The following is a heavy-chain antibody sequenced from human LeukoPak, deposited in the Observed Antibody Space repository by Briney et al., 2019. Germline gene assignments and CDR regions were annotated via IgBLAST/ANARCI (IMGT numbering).Heavy chain of an antibody. CDR1: GYSISSGYY. D-gene: IGHD3-10*01. CDR2: IYHSGST. CDR3: ARGRGRGRRTDY. V-gene: IGHV4-38-2*02. J-gene: IGHJ4*02. Sequence: PSETLSLTCTVSGYSISSGYYWGWIRQPPGKGLEWIGSIYHSGSTYYNPSLKGRVTISVDTSKNQFSLRLNSVTAADTAVYYCARGRGRGRRTDYWGQGTLVTVSS.